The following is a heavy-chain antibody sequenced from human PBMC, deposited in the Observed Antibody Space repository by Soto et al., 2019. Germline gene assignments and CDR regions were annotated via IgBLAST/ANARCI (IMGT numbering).Heavy chain of an antibody. CDR2: IKSKTDGGTT. CDR1: GFTFSNAW. V-gene: IGHV3-15*07. J-gene: IGHJ4*02. D-gene: IGHD6-13*01. Sequence: EVQLVESGGGLVKPGGSLRLSCAASGFTFSNAWMNWVRQAPGKGLEWVGRIKSKTDGGTTDYAAPAKGRFTISRDDSKNTLYLQMNSLKTEDTAVYYCTTDPESIAAAGASDFDYWGQGTLVTVSS. CDR3: TTDPESIAAAGASDFDY.